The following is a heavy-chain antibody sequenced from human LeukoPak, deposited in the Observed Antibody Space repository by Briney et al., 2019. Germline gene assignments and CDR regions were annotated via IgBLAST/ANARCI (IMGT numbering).Heavy chain of an antibody. J-gene: IGHJ5*02. CDR1: GFTFSNYY. V-gene: IGHV3-11*04. CDR2: ISSSGSTI. D-gene: IGHD2-2*01. Sequence: GGSLRLSCAVSGFTFSNYYMSWIRQAPGKGLEWVSYISSSGSTIYYADSVKGRFTISRDNAKNSLYLQMNSLRAEDTAVYYCARIGSTSCYDLYWFDPWGQGTLVTVSS. CDR3: ARIGSTSCYDLYWFDP.